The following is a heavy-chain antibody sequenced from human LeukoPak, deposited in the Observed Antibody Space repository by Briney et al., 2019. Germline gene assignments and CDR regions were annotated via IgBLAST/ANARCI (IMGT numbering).Heavy chain of an antibody. V-gene: IGHV3-23*01. J-gene: IGHJ4*02. D-gene: IGHD6-19*01. CDR1: VFTFSSYA. Sequence: GGSLRLSCAASVFTFSSYAMSWVRQAPGKGLEWVSAISGSGGSTYYADSVKGRCSISRDNSKNTLYLQMNSLRAEDTAVYYCAKSGSGWYYFDYWGQGTLVTVSS. CDR3: AKSGSGWYYFDY. CDR2: ISGSGGST.